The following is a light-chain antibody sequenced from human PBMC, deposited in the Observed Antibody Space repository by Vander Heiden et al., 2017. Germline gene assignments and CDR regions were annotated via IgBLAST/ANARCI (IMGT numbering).Light chain of an antibody. CDR3: QQRYSTPRT. J-gene: IGKJ1*01. CDR1: QRISSY. V-gene: IGKV1-39*01. Sequence: DIQMTQSPSSLSASVGDRVTITCRASQRISSYLNWYQQKPGKAPKLLIYAASSLQSGVPSRFSGSGSGTDFTLTISSLQPEDFATYYCQQRYSTPRTFGQGTKVEIK. CDR2: AAS.